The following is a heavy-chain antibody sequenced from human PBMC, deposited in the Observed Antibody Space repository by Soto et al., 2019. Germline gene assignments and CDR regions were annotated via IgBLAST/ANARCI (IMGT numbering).Heavy chain of an antibody. Sequence: GGSLRLSCAASGFTFSSYSMNWVRQAPGKGLEWVSYISSSSSTIYYADSVKGRFTISRDNAKNSLYLQMNSLRDEDTAVYYCARGQDIVVVPAANIGGYNWFDPWGQGTLVTVSS. CDR3: ARGQDIVVVPAANIGGYNWFDP. D-gene: IGHD2-2*01. V-gene: IGHV3-48*02. J-gene: IGHJ5*02. CDR1: GFTFSSYS. CDR2: ISSSSSTI.